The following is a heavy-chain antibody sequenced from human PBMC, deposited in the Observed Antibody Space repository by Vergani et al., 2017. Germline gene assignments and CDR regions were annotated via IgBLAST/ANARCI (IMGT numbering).Heavy chain of an antibody. CDR3: TKGSVYYHDSAGHGYDPYTGFDL. V-gene: IGHV3-9*01. J-gene: IGHJ3*01. CDR2: ISWNSGAV. D-gene: IGHD5-12*01. CDR1: GFTFDDYA. Sequence: EVQLVESGGGLVQPGRSLRLSCAASGFTFDDYAMHWVRQAPGKGLEWVSVISWNSGAVDYADSVGGRFTISRDNAKKSLFLEMNSLRFEDTAVYFCTKGSVYYHDSAGHGYDPYTGFDLWGQGTLVTVSS.